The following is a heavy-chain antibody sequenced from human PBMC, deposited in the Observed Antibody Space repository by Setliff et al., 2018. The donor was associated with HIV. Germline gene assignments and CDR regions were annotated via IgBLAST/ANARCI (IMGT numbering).Heavy chain of an antibody. CDR1: GYTFTGYY. CDR2: INPNNGDT. D-gene: IGHD3-22*01. Sequence: GASVKVSCKTSGYTFTGYYVHWVRQAPGQGLEWMGWINPNNGDTNYAKNFQGRVTMTWDTSTSTGYMEVYRLRSDDTAVYFCARSCRSSGYCRFDYWGQGTLVTVSS. CDR3: ARSCRSSGYCRFDY. J-gene: IGHJ4*02. V-gene: IGHV1-2*02.